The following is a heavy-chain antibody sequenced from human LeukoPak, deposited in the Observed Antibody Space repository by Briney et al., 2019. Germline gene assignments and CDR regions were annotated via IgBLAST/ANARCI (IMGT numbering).Heavy chain of an antibody. V-gene: IGHV3-23*01. Sequence: GGSLRLSCAASGFTFSNYAMNWVRQAPGKGLEWVSAITGSGGTTYYADSTKGRFTISRDNSKNTLYLQMNSLRAEDTAVYYCAREPYYYDSSGHDYWGQGTLVTVSS. CDR1: GFTFSNYA. CDR2: ITGSGGTT. J-gene: IGHJ4*02. D-gene: IGHD3-22*01. CDR3: AREPYYYDSSGHDY.